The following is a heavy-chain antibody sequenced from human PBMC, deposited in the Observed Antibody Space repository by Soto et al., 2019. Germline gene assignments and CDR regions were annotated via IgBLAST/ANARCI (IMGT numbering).Heavy chain of an antibody. J-gene: IGHJ4*02. Sequence: GGSLRLSCAASGFTFSSYAMSWVRQAPGKGLEWVSAISGSGGSTYYADSVKGRFTISRDNSKNTLYLQMNSLRAEDTAVYYCAKDHPGYCSSTSCYDRPGWGQGTLVTVSS. CDR1: GFTFSSYA. CDR2: ISGSGGST. D-gene: IGHD2-2*01. V-gene: IGHV3-23*01. CDR3: AKDHPGYCSSTSCYDRPG.